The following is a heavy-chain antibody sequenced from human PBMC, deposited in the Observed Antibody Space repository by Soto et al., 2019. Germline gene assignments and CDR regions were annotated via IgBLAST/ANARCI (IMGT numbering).Heavy chain of an antibody. CDR2: IYYSGST. V-gene: IGHV4-59*08. CDR3: ARRYGGHFDY. D-gene: IGHD4-17*01. J-gene: IGHJ4*02. Sequence: SETLSLTCAVYGGSFSGYYWSWIRQPPGKGLEWIGYIYYSGSTNYNPSLKSRVTISVDTSKNQFSLKLSSVTAADTAVYYCARRYGGHFDYRAQGTLVTVSS. CDR1: GGSFSGYY.